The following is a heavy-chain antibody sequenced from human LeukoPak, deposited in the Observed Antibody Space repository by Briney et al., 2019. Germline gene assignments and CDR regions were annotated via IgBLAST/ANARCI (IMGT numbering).Heavy chain of an antibody. Sequence: GGSLRLSCAASGSTFSSYSMSWVRKAPGKELEWVSSISSSSSYIYYADSVKGRFTISRDNAKNSLYLQMNSLRAEDTAVYYCAKDLHYGSADYWGQGTLVTVSS. CDR3: AKDLHYGSADY. CDR1: GSTFSSYS. V-gene: IGHV3-21*01. CDR2: ISSSSSYI. J-gene: IGHJ4*02. D-gene: IGHD3-10*01.